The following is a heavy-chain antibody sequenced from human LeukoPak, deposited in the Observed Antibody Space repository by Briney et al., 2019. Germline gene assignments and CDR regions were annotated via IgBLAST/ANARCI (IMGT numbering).Heavy chain of an antibody. CDR2: IIPIFGTA. V-gene: IGHV1-69*05. D-gene: IGHD1-14*01. J-gene: IGHJ5*02. CDR1: GGTFSSYA. CDR3: ARAEVTDHWFDP. Sequence: ASVKVSCKASGGTFSSYAISWVRQAPGQGLEWMGGIIPIFGTANYAQKFQGRVTITTDESTSTAYMELSSLRSEDTAVYYCARAEVTDHWFDPWGQGTLVTVSS.